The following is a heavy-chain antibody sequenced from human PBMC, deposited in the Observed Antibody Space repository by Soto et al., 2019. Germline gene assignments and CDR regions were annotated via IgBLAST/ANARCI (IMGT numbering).Heavy chain of an antibody. CDR1: GGSISSSSYY. V-gene: IGHV4-39*01. CDR3: ARLLDGLHFDY. Sequence: QLQLQESGPGLVKPSETLSLTCTVSGGSISSSSYYWGWIRQPPGKGLEWIGTIYYSGSTYYNPSLKSRVTISVDTSKNQFSLKLSSVPAADTAVYYCARLLDGLHFDYWGQGTLVTVSS. J-gene: IGHJ4*02. D-gene: IGHD3-9*01. CDR2: IYYSGST.